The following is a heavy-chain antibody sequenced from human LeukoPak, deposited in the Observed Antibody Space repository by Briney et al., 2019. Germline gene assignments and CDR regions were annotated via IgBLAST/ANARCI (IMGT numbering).Heavy chain of an antibody. CDR1: GGSTSSSSYY. V-gene: IGHV4-39*07. CDR3: ARGPDTAMAEPFDY. J-gene: IGHJ4*02. Sequence: SETLSLTCTVSGGSTSSSSYYWGWIRQPPGKGLEWIGEINHSGSTNYNPSLKSRVTISVDTSKNQFSLKLSSVTAADTAVYYRARGPDTAMAEPFDYWGQGTLVTVSS. D-gene: IGHD5-18*01. CDR2: INHSGST.